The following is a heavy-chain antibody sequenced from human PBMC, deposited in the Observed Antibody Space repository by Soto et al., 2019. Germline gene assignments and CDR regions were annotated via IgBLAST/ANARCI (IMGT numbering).Heavy chain of an antibody. D-gene: IGHD4-17*01. CDR1: GYTFTSYY. CDR3: AKDLDYGGNSDLFAP. J-gene: IGHJ5*02. V-gene: IGHV1-46*01. CDR2: VNPSGGST. Sequence: ASVKVSCKASGYTFTSYYIHWVRQAPGQGLEWMGIVNPSGGSTSYAQKFQGRVTMTRDTSTSTVYMELSSLKASDTAMYYCAKDLDYGGNSDLFAPWGQGTLVTVSS.